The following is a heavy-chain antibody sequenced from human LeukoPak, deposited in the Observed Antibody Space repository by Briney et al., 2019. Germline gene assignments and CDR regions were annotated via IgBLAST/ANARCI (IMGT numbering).Heavy chain of an antibody. CDR3: ARGSFDYFDY. CDR2: IYYSGST. J-gene: IGHJ4*02. Sequence: SETLSLTCTVSGGSISSGGYYWSWIRQHPGKGLEWIGYIYYSGSTYYNPSLKSRVTISVDTSKNQFSLKLCSVTAADTAVYYCARGSFDYFDYWGQGTLVTVSS. V-gene: IGHV4-31*03. CDR1: GGSISSGGYY.